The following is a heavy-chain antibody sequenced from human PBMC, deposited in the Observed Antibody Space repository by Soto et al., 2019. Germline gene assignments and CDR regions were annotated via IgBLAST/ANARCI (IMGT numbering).Heavy chain of an antibody. Sequence: PGESLKISCKGSGYTFTSYWIGWVRQMPGEGLEWMGVIYPSDSDIRYSPSFQGKVTISADKSITTAYLQWSSLKAEDTAMYFCVRSGTSSGRFSDYWGQGTLVTVSS. V-gene: IGHV5-51*01. CDR3: VRSGTSSGRFSDY. CDR1: GYTFTSYW. D-gene: IGHD2-15*01. J-gene: IGHJ4*02. CDR2: IYPSDSDI.